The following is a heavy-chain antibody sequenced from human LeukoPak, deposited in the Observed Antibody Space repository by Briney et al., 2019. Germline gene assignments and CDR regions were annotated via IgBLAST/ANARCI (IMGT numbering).Heavy chain of an antibody. CDR3: AKPPDYDYVWGSFDY. V-gene: IGHV3-23*01. D-gene: IGHD3-16*01. CDR2: ISGSGGST. Sequence: GGSLRLSCAASGFTFSSYAMSWVRQAPGKGLEWVSAISGSGGSTYYADSVKGRFTISRDNSKNTLYLQMNSLRAEDTAVYYCAKPPDYDYVWGSFDYWGQGTLVTVSS. CDR1: GFTFSSYA. J-gene: IGHJ4*02.